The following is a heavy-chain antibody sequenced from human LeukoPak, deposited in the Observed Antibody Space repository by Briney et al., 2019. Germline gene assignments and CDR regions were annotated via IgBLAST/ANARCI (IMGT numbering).Heavy chain of an antibody. Sequence: PGGSLRLSCAASGFTFSSYAMRGVRQARGKGLEGVSPISGSSSSTYYADPVKGRFTISRDNSRNTLYLQMHSLRAEDTAVYYCAKGVAVASPYYFDYWGQGTLVTVSS. CDR2: ISGSSSST. J-gene: IGHJ4*02. CDR1: GFTFSSYA. CDR3: AKGVAVASPYYFDY. D-gene: IGHD6-19*01. V-gene: IGHV3-23*01.